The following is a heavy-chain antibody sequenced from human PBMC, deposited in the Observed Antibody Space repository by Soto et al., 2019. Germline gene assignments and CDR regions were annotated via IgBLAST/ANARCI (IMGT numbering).Heavy chain of an antibody. V-gene: IGHV1-69*01. CDR3: AAGGRDGYIK. CDR2: IIPVLGTT. J-gene: IGHJ1*01. CDR1: RDTFNSYA. D-gene: IGHD3-16*01. Sequence: QMQLVQSGAEVRKPGSSVKVSCKTSRDTFNSYAITWVRQAPGQGLEWMGGIIPVLGTTKYAQKFQGRVTMTADESTSTAYLELSSLKYEDRAVYYCAAGGRDGYIKWGQGTQVTVSS.